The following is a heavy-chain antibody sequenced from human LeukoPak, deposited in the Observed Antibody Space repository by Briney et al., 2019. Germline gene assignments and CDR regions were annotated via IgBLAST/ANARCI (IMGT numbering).Heavy chain of an antibody. J-gene: IGHJ4*02. Sequence: GGSLRLSCTASGFIFSTCAKSWVGQAPGKGLEWVSAISGSRGTTYYADSVKGRFTISRDNSKNTLFLQKISQRGEDTAVYYCAKEQTSSGFFDYWGQGTLVTVSS. CDR2: ISGSRGTT. V-gene: IGHV3-23*01. D-gene: IGHD2-2*01. CDR3: AKEQTSSGFFDY. CDR1: GFIFSTCA.